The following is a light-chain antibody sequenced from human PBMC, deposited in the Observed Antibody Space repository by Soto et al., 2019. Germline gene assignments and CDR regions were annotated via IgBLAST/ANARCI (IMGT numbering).Light chain of an antibody. CDR1: LNVNSY. J-gene: IGKJ1*01. V-gene: IGKV3-11*01. Sequence: LPQSPATLSLSLGERATLSCRASLNVNSYLAWYKQKPGQAPRLLIYDASNRAAGIPARFSGSGSGKDFTLTISRLDPEDFAVYDCQQYGSSGTFGQGTKVDIK. CDR3: QQYGSSGT. CDR2: DAS.